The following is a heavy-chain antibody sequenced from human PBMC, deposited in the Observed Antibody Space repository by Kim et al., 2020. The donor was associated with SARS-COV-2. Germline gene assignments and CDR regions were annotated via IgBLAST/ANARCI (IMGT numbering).Heavy chain of an antibody. D-gene: IGHD3-10*01. V-gene: IGHV3-33*01. CDR2: IWNDENNK. CDR1: GFSFSRYG. Sequence: GGSLRLSCAASGFSFSRYGMHWVRQAPGKGLEWVEIIWNDENNKYYADSVKGRFTISRDNSKNTLYLQMSSLRAEDTALYYCARDDNNYGSGMYHYAMDVWGQGTTVTVSS. CDR3: ARDDNNYGSGMYHYAMDV. J-gene: IGHJ6*02.